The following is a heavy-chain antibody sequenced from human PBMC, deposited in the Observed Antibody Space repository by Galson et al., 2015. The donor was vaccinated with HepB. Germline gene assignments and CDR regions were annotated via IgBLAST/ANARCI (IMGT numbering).Heavy chain of an antibody. D-gene: IGHD3-16*01. CDR2: ISYDGSNK. CDR3: ARDNGGVFHN. J-gene: IGHJ3*01. CDR1: GFTFSSYA. Sequence: SLRLSCAASGFTFSSYAMHWVRQAPGKGLEWVAVISYDGSNKYYADSVKGRFTISRDNSKNTLYLQMNSLRVEDTAVYYCARDNGGVFHNWGQGTMVTVSS. V-gene: IGHV3-30*04.